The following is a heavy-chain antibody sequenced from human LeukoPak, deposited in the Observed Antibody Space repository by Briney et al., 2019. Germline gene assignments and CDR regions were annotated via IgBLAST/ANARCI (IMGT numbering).Heavy chain of an antibody. CDR1: GYTFTSYG. Sequence: GASVKVSCKASGYTFTSYGISWVRQAPGQGLEWMGWISAYNGNTNYTQKLQGRVTMTTDTSTSTAYMELRSLRSDDTAVYYCARVTITFGGVIAPFDCWGQGTLVTVSS. V-gene: IGHV1-18*01. CDR2: ISAYNGNT. J-gene: IGHJ4*02. D-gene: IGHD3-16*02. CDR3: ARVTITFGGVIAPFDC.